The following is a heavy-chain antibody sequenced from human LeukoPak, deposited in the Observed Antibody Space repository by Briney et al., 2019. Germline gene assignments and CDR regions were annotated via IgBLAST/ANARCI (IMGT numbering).Heavy chain of an antibody. Sequence: SETLSLTCTVSGGSISSGSYYWSWIRQPAGKGLEWIGRIYTSGSTNYNPSLKSRVTISVDTSKNQFSLKLSSVTAADTAVYYCARFGETVTSPLEDWGQGTLVTVSS. D-gene: IGHD4-17*01. V-gene: IGHV4-61*02. CDR2: IYTSGST. J-gene: IGHJ4*02. CDR3: ARFGETVTSPLED. CDR1: GGSISSGSYY.